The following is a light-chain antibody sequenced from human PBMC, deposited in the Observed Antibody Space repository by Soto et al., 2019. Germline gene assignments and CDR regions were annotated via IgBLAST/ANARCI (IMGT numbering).Light chain of an antibody. CDR1: QSINTK. CDR3: QQYKDWPPWT. Sequence: EIVMTQSPATLFVSLGERATLSCRASQSINTKVAWYQQKPGQAPRLLLYGASTRATGVPARFSGSGSGTEFALTISALQSEDFAVYYCQQYKDWPPWTFGQGTKVETK. J-gene: IGKJ1*01. CDR2: GAS. V-gene: IGKV3-15*01.